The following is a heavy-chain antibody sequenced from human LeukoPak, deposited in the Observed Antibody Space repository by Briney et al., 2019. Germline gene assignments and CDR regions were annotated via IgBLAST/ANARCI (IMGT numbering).Heavy chain of an antibody. Sequence: GASVKVSCKASGYTFTSYGISWVRQAPGQGLEWIGWISAYNGNTNYAQKLQGRVTMTTDTSTSTAYMELSSLRSEDTAVYYCARVAEGCSSTSCYTDYWGQGTLVTVSS. D-gene: IGHD2-2*02. V-gene: IGHV1-18*01. CDR2: ISAYNGNT. J-gene: IGHJ4*02. CDR3: ARVAEGCSSTSCYTDY. CDR1: GYTFTSYG.